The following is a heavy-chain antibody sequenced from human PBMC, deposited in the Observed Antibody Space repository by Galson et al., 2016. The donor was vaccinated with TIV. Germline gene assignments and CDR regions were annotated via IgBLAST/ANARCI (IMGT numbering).Heavy chain of an antibody. V-gene: IGHV3-15*01. D-gene: IGHD5-24*01. CDR2: IQTKTDGGTA. CDR1: GFTFNNAW. J-gene: IGHJ4*02. Sequence: SLRLSCAASGFTFNNAWMNWVRQAPGKGLEWVGRIQTKTDGGTADYAAPVKGRFNVPRVDSKNTLYLQMNGLKSEDTAVYYCTTTWPTITTYYFNYWGQGAPVTVSA. CDR3: TTTWPTITTYYFNY.